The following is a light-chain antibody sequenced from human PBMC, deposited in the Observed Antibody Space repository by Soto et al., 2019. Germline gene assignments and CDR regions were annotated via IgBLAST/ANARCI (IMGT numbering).Light chain of an antibody. CDR3: LAGDDRVKGHI. Sequence: QYVLTQPPSVSGAPGHMVTISCSGGSSNIESNTVYWYQQLPGMAPRLLIHTNDRRPSGVPDRFSGSKSGTSASLAISGLQDDEDPDYYCLAGDDRVKGHIFGMGTK. J-gene: IGLJ2*01. V-gene: IGLV1-44*01. CDR2: TND. CDR1: SSNIESNT.